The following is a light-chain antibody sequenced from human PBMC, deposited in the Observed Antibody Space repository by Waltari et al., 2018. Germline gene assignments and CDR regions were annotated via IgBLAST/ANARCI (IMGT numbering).Light chain of an antibody. J-gene: IGKJ3*01. V-gene: IGKV1-9*01. CDR3: QQLNSYPFT. CDR1: QGISSY. Sequence: DIQLTQSPSFLSASVGDRVTITCRASQGISSYLAWYQQKPGKAPKLQIYAASTLQTGVPSRFRGKETGTEFPPTNNKLQPEDFATYYCQQLNSYPFTFGPGTKVDIK. CDR2: AAS.